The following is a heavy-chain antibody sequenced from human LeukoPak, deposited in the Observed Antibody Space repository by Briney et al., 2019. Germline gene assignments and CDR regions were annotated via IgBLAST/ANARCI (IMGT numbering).Heavy chain of an antibody. CDR2: ISSSSSTI. V-gene: IGHV3-48*01. CDR3: AGPIAAVHDAFDI. J-gene: IGHJ3*02. Sequence: PGGSLRLSCAASGFTFSSYEMNWVRQAPGKGLEWVSYISSSSSTIYYADSAKGRFTISRDNAKNSLYLQMNSLRAEDTAVYYCAGPIAAVHDAFDIWGQGTMVTVSS. CDR1: GFTFSSYE. D-gene: IGHD6-13*01.